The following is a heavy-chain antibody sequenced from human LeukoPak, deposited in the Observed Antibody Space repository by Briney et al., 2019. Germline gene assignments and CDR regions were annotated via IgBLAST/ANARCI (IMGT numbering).Heavy chain of an antibody. V-gene: IGHV1-18*01. CDR3: ARGSAYSSGWSFGMDV. J-gene: IGHJ6*02. CDR1: GYTFTSYG. Sequence: PVASVKVSCKASGYTFTSYGINWVRQAPGQGLEWMGWISIYHGNTNYAQKLQGRVTMTTDTSTTTAYMELRSLRSDDTAVYYCARGSAYSSGWSFGMDVWGQGTTVTVSS. CDR2: ISIYHGNT. D-gene: IGHD6-19*01.